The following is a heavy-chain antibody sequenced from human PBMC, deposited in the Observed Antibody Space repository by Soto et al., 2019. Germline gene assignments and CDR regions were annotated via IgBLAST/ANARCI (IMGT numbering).Heavy chain of an antibody. CDR3: ARYGYNLQDWCDP. V-gene: IGHV4-4*02. D-gene: IGHD5-12*01. Sequence: SETLSLTCAVSGGSISSSNWWSWVRQPPGKGLEWIGEIYHSGSTNYNPSLKSRVTISVDKSKNQFSLKLSSVTAADTAVYYCARYGYNLQDWCDPWGRETLVPVSS. CDR2: IYHSGST. CDR1: GGSISSSNW. J-gene: IGHJ5*02.